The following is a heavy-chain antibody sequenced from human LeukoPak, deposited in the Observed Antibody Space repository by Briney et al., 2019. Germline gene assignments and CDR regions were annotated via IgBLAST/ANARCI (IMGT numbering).Heavy chain of an antibody. CDR1: GYTFTGYY. V-gene: IGHV1-2*02. CDR2: INPNSGGT. D-gene: IGHD4-23*01. CDR3: ARMGANDYGGNSGFDY. Sequence: ASVKVSCKASGYTFTGYYMHWVRRAPGQGLEWMGWINPNSGGTNYAQKFQGRVTMTRDTSISTAYMELSRLRSDDTAVYYCARMGANDYGGNSGFDYWGQGTLVTVSS. J-gene: IGHJ4*02.